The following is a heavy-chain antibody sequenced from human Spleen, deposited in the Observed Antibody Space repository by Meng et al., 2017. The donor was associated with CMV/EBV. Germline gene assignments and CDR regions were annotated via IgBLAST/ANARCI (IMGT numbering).Heavy chain of an antibody. D-gene: IGHD3-16*02. CDR1: GFTFSSYS. CDR3: ARGLLRLGELSYSYFDY. J-gene: IGHJ4*02. CDR2: ISSSSSYI. V-gene: IGHV3-21*01. Sequence: GESLKISCAASGFTFSSYSMNWVRQAPGKGLEWVSSISSSSSYIYYADSVKGRFTISRDNAKNSLYLQMNSLRAEDTAVYYCARGLLRLGELSYSYFDYWGQGTLVTVSS.